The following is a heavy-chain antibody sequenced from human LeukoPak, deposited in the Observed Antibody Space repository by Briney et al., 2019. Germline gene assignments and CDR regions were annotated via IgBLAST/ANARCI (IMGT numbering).Heavy chain of an antibody. J-gene: IGHJ4*02. CDR2: IYHSGST. CDR3: ARVSGVLRFGHYYFDY. CDR1: GYSISNGYY. V-gene: IGHV4-38-2*02. D-gene: IGHD5/OR15-5a*01. Sequence: SETLSLTCTVSGYSISNGYYWGWIRQPPGKGLEWIGSIYHSGSTYYNPSLKSRVTISLDTSRNQFSLKLSSVTAADTAVYYCARVSGVLRFGHYYFDYWGQGTLVTVSS.